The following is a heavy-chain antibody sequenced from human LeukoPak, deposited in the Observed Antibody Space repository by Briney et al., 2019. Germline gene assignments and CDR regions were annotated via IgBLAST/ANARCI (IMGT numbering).Heavy chain of an antibody. Sequence: TLSLTFAVYGGSFSGYYWSWIRQPPGKGLEWIGEINHSGSTNYNPSLKSRVTISVDTSKNQFSLKLSSVTAADTAVYYCARLRYSSGWYEFGRPFDPWGQGTLVTVSS. CDR1: GGSFSGYY. V-gene: IGHV4-34*01. CDR2: INHSGST. CDR3: ARLRYSSGWYEFGRPFDP. J-gene: IGHJ5*02. D-gene: IGHD6-19*01.